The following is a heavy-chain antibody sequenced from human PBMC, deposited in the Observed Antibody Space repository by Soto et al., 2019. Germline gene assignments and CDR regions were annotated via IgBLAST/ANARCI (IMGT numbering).Heavy chain of an antibody. CDR1: GFSFSTYT. D-gene: IGHD2-8*01. CDR2: ISGSGGSP. CDR3: AKARCTTSNCYVPDY. J-gene: IGHJ4*02. Sequence: PGGSLRLSCAASGFSFSTYTMSWVRRAPGEGLEWVSAISGSGGSPSYADSVQGRFTISRDNPKKTLYLQMNSLRAEDTAVYYCAKARCTTSNCYVPDYWGQGTLVTVSS. V-gene: IGHV3-23*01.